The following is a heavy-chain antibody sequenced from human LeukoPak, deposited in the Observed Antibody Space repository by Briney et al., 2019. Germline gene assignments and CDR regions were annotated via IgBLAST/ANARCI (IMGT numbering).Heavy chain of an antibody. Sequence: SETLSLTCAVYGGSFSGYYWSWIRQPPGKGLEWIGEINHSGSTNYNPSLKSRVTISVDTSKNQFSLKLSSVTAADTAMYYCARVFGGGIDYWGQGTLVTVSS. D-gene: IGHD3-16*01. CDR2: INHSGST. CDR3: ARVFGGGIDY. CDR1: GGSFSGYY. J-gene: IGHJ4*02. V-gene: IGHV4-34*01.